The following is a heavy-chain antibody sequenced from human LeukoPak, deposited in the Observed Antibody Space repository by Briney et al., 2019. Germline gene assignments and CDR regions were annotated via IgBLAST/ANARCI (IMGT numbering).Heavy chain of an antibody. CDR2: ISGSGCST. CDR1: GFTFSSYA. D-gene: IGHD3-22*01. V-gene: IGHV3-23*01. Sequence: GGSLSLSCAASGFTFSSYAMSWVRQAPWKGLEWVSAISGSGCSTYYADSVKGRFTISRDNSKNTLYLQMNSLRAEDTAVYYCAKDTEDTYYYDSSGYPGVYWGQGTLVTVSS. CDR3: AKDTEDTYYYDSSGYPGVY. J-gene: IGHJ4*02.